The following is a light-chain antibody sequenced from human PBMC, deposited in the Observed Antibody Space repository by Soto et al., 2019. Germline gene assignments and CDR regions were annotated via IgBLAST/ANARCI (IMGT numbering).Light chain of an antibody. V-gene: IGKV3D-20*02. CDR1: ESVASNY. CDR3: QQRDSWPIT. J-gene: IGKJ5*01. CDR2: GAS. Sequence: EIVLTQSPGTLSLSPGEGATLSCRASESVASNYLAWYQQKPGQAPRLLFYGASNRATGIPARFSGSGSGTDFTLTINSLEPEDFAVYYCQQRDSWPITFGQGTRLEIK.